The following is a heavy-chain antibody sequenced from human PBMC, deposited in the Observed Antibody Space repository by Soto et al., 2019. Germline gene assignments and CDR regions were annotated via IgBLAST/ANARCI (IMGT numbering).Heavy chain of an antibody. CDR1: GFTFSSYG. CDR3: AKDVVTTVVTQTGRDL. D-gene: IGHD4-17*01. V-gene: IGHV3-30*18. Sequence: QVQLVESGGGVVQPGRSLRLSSAASGFTFSSYGMHWVRQAPGKGLEWVAVISYDGSNKYYADSVKGRFTSSRDNSKNTLYLQMNGLRDEDTAVYYCAKDVVTTVVTQTGRDLWGRGTLVTVSS. CDR2: ISYDGSNK. J-gene: IGHJ2*01.